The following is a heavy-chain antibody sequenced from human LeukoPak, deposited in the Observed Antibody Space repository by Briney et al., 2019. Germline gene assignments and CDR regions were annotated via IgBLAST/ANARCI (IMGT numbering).Heavy chain of an antibody. CDR2: IYSNGDT. CDR1: GFTVSSSY. V-gene: IGHV3-53*01. J-gene: IGHJ3*02. CDR3: AKGSGWPNDAFDI. Sequence: PGGSLRLSCAASGFTVSSSYMSWVRQAPGKGLEWVSVIYSNGDTYYADSVKGRFTISRDNSKNTLYLQMNSLRAEDTAVYYCAKGSGWPNDAFDIWGQGTMVTVSS. D-gene: IGHD6-19*01.